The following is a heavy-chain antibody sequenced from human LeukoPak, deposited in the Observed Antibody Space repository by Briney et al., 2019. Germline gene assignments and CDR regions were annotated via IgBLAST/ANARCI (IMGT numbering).Heavy chain of an antibody. J-gene: IGHJ4*02. CDR2: LSYSGTP. CDR1: GDSISGSY. D-gene: IGHD3-22*01. CDR3: ARKKYYDSSGYFDY. V-gene: IGHV4-59*01. Sequence: PSETLSLTCAVSGDSISGSYWSRIRQPPGKGLEWIGFLSYSGTPSYNPSLRSRLTISGDTSRNQFSLKLSSVTAADTAVYYCARKKYYDSSGYFDYWGQGTLVTVSS.